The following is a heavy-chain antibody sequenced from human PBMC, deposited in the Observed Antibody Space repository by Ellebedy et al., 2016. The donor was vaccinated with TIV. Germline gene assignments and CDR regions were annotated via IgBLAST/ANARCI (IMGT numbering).Heavy chain of an antibody. CDR3: AKDKLAATTKGSGFDY. Sequence: GESLKISCAASGFTFSSYAMSWVRQAPGKGLEWVSAISGSGGSTYYADSVKGRFTISRDNSKNTLYLQMNSLRAEDTAVYYCAKDKLAATTKGSGFDYWGQGTLVTVSS. J-gene: IGHJ4*02. CDR2: ISGSGGST. CDR1: GFTFSSYA. D-gene: IGHD6-25*01. V-gene: IGHV3-23*01.